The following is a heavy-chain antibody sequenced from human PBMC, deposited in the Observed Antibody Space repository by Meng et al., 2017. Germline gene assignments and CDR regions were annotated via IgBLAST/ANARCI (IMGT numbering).Heavy chain of an antibody. D-gene: IGHD3-10*01. CDR2: IFPILGIA. Sequence: SVKVSCKASGGTFSSYTISWVRQAPGQGLEWMGRIFPILGIANYAQKFQGRVTITADKSTSTAYMELSSLRSEDTAVYYCATDYYGSGRSHGYWGQGTLVTVSS. CDR1: GGTFSSYT. CDR3: ATDYYGSGRSHGY. J-gene: IGHJ4*02. V-gene: IGHV1-69*02.